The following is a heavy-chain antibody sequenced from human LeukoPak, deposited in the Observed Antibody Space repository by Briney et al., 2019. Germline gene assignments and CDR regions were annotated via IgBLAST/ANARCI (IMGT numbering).Heavy chain of an antibody. CDR1: GGSFSGYY. V-gene: IGHV4-34*01. J-gene: IGHJ5*02. CDR3: ARSPIFKVVVPATNNWFDP. CDR2: INHSGST. D-gene: IGHD2-2*01. Sequence: PETLSLTCAVYGGSFSGYYWSWIRQPPGKGLEWIGEINHSGSTNYNPSLKSRVTISVDTSKNQFSLKLSSVTAADTAVYYCARSPIFKVVVPATNNWFDPWGQGTLVTVSS.